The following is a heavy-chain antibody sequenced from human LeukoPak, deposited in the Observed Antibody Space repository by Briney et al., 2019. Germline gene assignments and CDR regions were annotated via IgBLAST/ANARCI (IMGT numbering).Heavy chain of an antibody. V-gene: IGHV1-2*02. D-gene: IGHD3-22*01. CDR1: GYTFTGYY. CDR3: ARDYYYYDSSGPDAFDI. Sequence: ASVKVSCKASGYTFTGYYMHWVRQAPGQGLAWMGWINPNSGGTNYAQKFQGRVTMTRDTSISTAYMELSRLRSDDTAVYYCARDYYYYDSSGPDAFDIWGQGTMVTVSS. CDR2: INPNSGGT. J-gene: IGHJ3*02.